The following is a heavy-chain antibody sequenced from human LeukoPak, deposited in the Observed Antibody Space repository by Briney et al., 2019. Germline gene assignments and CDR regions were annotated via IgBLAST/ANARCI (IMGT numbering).Heavy chain of an antibody. Sequence: SETLSLTCSVSGYSISSAYYWGWIRQPPGKGLEWIATIHYSGSTNYNPSLKSRVTISVDTSKNQFSLKLSSVTAADTAVYYCARVQESQIDYYFDYWSQGTLVTVSS. CDR3: ARVQESQIDYYFDY. CDR1: GYSISSAYY. D-gene: IGHD3-9*01. CDR2: IHYSGST. V-gene: IGHV4-38-2*02. J-gene: IGHJ4*02.